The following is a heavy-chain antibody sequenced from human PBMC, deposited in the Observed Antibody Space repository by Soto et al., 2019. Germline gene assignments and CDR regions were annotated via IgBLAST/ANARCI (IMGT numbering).Heavy chain of an antibody. J-gene: IGHJ4*02. CDR2: IIPFFVTP. CDR3: ARDKGAYYSHLVY. CDR1: GATFSSYA. D-gene: IGHD3-22*01. Sequence: QVLLVQSGAEVKKPGSSVKVSCKLSGATFSSYAMSWVRQAPGQGLEWIGGIIPFFVTPNYAQKFQGRVTITADTSTATPYMELSILRSDDTAVYYCARDKGAYYSHLVYWGQGTLVTVSS. V-gene: IGHV1-69*06.